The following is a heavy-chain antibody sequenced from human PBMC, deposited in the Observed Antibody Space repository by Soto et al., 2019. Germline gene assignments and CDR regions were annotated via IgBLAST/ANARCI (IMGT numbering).Heavy chain of an antibody. CDR2: ISGSGGST. CDR1: GFTFSSYA. D-gene: IGHD3-10*01. V-gene: IGHV3-23*01. Sequence: GRSLRLSCGASGFTFSSYALSWVRQAPGKGLEWVSAISGSGGSTYYADSVKGRFTISRDNSKNTLYLQMNSLRAEDTAVYYWAKSGDSLGLAHWGQGTLLTVSS. J-gene: IGHJ4*02. CDR3: AKSGDSLGLAH.